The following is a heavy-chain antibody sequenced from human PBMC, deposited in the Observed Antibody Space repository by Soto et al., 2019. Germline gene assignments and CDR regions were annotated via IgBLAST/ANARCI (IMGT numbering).Heavy chain of an antibody. CDR2: VIPLLTTT. V-gene: IGHV1-69*08. CDR3: ARRRYCGYDCYHKHYYGMDV. CDR1: GDTFSSYI. Sequence: QVQLVQSGAEVKKPGSSVRVSCRSSGDTFSSYIVNWLRLAPGRGLEWMGRVIPLLTTTDYAQNFRGRVTISADRSTNTVYLDLSSLRSDDTAVYYCARRRYCGYDCYHKHYYGMDVWGQGSLVTVAS. D-gene: IGHD2-21*02. J-gene: IGHJ6*02.